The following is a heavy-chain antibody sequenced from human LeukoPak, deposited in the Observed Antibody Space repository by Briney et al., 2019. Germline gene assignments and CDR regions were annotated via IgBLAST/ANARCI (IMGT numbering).Heavy chain of an antibody. D-gene: IGHD3-10*01. CDR2: IYYSGST. CDR3: ARHGGSGSP. Sequence: PSETLSLTCTVSGGSISSYYWSWIRQPPGKGLEWIGYIYYSGSTNYNPSLKSRVTISVDTSKNQFSLKLSSVTAADAAVYYCARHGGSGSPWGQGTLVTVSS. V-gene: IGHV4-59*08. J-gene: IGHJ4*02. CDR1: GGSISSYY.